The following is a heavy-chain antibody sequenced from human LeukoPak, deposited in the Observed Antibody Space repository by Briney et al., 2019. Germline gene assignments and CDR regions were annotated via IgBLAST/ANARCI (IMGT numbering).Heavy chain of an antibody. D-gene: IGHD3-22*01. J-gene: IGHJ4*02. Sequence: ASVKVSCKASGYTFTGYYMHWVRQAPGQGLEWMGWINPNSGGTNYAQKFQGRVTMTRDTSISTAYMELSRLRSDDTAVYYCARDLVPYYDSSGYYFPADYWGQGTLVTVAS. V-gene: IGHV1-2*02. CDR2: INPNSGGT. CDR1: GYTFTGYY. CDR3: ARDLVPYYDSSGYYFPADY.